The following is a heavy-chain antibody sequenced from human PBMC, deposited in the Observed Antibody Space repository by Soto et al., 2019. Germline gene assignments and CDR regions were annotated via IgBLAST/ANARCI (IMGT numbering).Heavy chain of an antibody. V-gene: IGHV3-23*01. CDR2: FSGSAGIT. CDR1: GFTFSSYA. CDR3: AKASCSSTSCYVDY. Sequence: PGGSLRLSCAASGFTFSSYAMNWVRQAPGKGLEWVSVFSGSAGITYYADPVKGRFTISRDNSKNTLYLQMNSLRAEDTAVYYCAKASCSSTSCYVDYWGQGTLVTVSS. J-gene: IGHJ4*02. D-gene: IGHD2-2*01.